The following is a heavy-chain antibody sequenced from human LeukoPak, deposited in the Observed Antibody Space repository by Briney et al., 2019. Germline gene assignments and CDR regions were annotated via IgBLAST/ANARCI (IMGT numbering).Heavy chain of an antibody. CDR3: AACTGDCGGASDV. Sequence: GASVKVSCKASGYTFTSYDINWLRQATGQGLEWMGWMSPNSGNTGYEQKFQGRVTLTRNTSISTAYMELSSLRSEDTAVYYCAACTGDCGGASDVWGQGTKVTVSS. D-gene: IGHD2-8*02. V-gene: IGHV1-8*01. CDR1: GYTFTSYD. J-gene: IGHJ3*01. CDR2: MSPNSGNT.